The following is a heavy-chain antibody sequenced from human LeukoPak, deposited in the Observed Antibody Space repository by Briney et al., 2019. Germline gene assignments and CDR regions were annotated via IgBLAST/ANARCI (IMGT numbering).Heavy chain of an antibody. CDR3: AGRRAYYFDY. CDR2: INHSGST. J-gene: IGHJ4*02. Sequence: PSETLSLTCAVYGGSFSGYYWSWIRQPPGKGLEWIGEINHSGSTNYNPSLKSRVTISVDTSKNQFSLKLSSVTAADTAVHYCAGRRAYYFDYWGQGTLVTVSS. V-gene: IGHV4-34*01. CDR1: GGSFSGYY.